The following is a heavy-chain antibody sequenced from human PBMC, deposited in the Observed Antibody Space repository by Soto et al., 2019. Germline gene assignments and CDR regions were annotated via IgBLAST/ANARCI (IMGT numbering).Heavy chain of an antibody. CDR1: GGSISSYY. D-gene: IGHD6-19*01. CDR3: ARAEFNSVWFPFDS. J-gene: IGHJ4*02. Sequence: SETLSLTCTVSGGSISSYYWSWIRQPPGKGLEWIGYIYYSGSTNYNPSLKSRVTISVDTSKNQFSLKLSSVTAADTAVYYCARAEFNSVWFPFDSWGPGAPVTVSS. CDR2: IYYSGST. V-gene: IGHV4-59*08.